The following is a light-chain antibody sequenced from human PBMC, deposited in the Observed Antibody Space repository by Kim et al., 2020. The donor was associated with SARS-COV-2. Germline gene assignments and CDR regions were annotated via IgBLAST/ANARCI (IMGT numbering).Light chain of an antibody. J-gene: IGKJ4*01. Sequence: AIQMTQSPSSLSASVGDRVTITCRASQDIGNDLGWYQQKPGKAPNLLIYGASSLQSGVPSRFSGSGSGTDFTLTVSSRQPEDFATYYRLKDYSCPLPFGGGTKVDI. CDR3: LKDYSCPLP. CDR1: QDIGND. CDR2: GAS. V-gene: IGKV1-6*01.